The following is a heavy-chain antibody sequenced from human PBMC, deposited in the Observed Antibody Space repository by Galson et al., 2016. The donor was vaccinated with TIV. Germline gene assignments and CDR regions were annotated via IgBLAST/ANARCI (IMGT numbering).Heavy chain of an antibody. CDR1: GFTFTGYV. CDR3: ARPPYCGGDCYKYDY. J-gene: IGHJ4*02. D-gene: IGHD2-21*02. CDR2: INAGNGNT. Sequence: SVKVSCKASGFTFTGYVMHWVRQAPGQRLEWMGWINAGNGNTKYSQKLQGRVTINRDTSASTAYMELSSLTSEDTAVYYCARPPYCGGDCYKYDYWGQGTLVTVSS. V-gene: IGHV1-3*01.